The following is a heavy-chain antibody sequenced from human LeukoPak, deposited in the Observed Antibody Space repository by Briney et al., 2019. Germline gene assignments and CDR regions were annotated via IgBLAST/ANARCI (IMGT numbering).Heavy chain of an antibody. J-gene: IGHJ4*02. Sequence: ASVKVSCKASGYTFTSYGISWVRQAPGQGLEWMGWINPNSGGTNYAQKFQGRVTMTRDTSISTAYMELSRLRSDDTAVYYRARDSGERGSGSYLIAYWGQGTLVTVSS. V-gene: IGHV1-2*02. CDR3: ARDSGERGSGSYLIAY. CDR1: GYTFTSYG. D-gene: IGHD3-10*01. CDR2: INPNSGGT.